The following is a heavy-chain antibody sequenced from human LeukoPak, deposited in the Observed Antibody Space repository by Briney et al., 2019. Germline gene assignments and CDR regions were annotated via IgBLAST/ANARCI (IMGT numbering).Heavy chain of an antibody. D-gene: IGHD5-12*01. J-gene: IGHJ4*02. CDR1: GGSISSSSYY. Sequence: SSETRSLTSTFSGGSISSSSYYWGWIRQPPGKGLEWIGSIYYSGSTYYNPSLKSRVTISVDTSKNQFSLKLSSVTAADTAVYYCARSLIYSGYDYYFDYWGQGTLVTVSS. CDR3: ARSLIYSGYDYYFDY. CDR2: IYYSGST. V-gene: IGHV4-39*01.